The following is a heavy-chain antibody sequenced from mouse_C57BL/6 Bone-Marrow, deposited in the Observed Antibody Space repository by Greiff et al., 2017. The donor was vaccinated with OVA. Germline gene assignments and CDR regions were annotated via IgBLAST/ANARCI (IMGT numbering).Heavy chain of an antibody. CDR2: IYPRSGNT. V-gene: IGHV1-81*01. Sequence: QVQLQQSGAELARPGASVKLSCKASGYTFTSYGISWVKQRTGQGLEWIGEIYPRSGNTYYNEKFKGKATLTADKSSRTAYMELRSLTSEDSAVYFCARRGYRNYLDYWGQGTTLTVSS. CDR3: ARRGYRNYLDY. D-gene: IGHD2-14*01. CDR1: GYTFTSYG. J-gene: IGHJ2*01.